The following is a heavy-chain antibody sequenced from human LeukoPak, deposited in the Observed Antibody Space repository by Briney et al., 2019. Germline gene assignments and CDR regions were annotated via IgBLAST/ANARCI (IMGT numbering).Heavy chain of an antibody. D-gene: IGHD6-13*01. J-gene: IGHJ4*02. CDR2: ISYSGTT. Sequence: SETLSLTCTVSGGSISSYYWTWIRQPPGMGLEWIGYISYSGTTNYNPSLKSRVTISVDTSKNQFSLKLSSVTAADTAVYYCARSMTYRSTWYTDYWGQGTLVTVSS. CDR3: ARSMTYRSTWYTDY. CDR1: GGSISSYY. V-gene: IGHV4-59*08.